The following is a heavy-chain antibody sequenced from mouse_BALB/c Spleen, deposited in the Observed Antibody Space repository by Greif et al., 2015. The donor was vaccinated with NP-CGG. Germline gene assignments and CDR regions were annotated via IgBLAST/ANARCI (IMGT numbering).Heavy chain of an antibody. D-gene: IGHD4-1*01. CDR2: IDTSDSET. V-gene: IGHV1-52*01. CDR1: GYTFTSYW. Sequence: RPGASVKPSCKASGYTFTSYWMHWVKQKPIQGLEWIGNIDTSDSETHYNQKFKDKATLTVDKSSSTAYMQLSSLTSEDSAVYYCARVRDWYFDFWGTGTTLTVSS. CDR3: ARVRDWYFDF. J-gene: IGHJ2*01.